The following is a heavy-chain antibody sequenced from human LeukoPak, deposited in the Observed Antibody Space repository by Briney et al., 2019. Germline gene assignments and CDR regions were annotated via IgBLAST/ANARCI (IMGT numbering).Heavy chain of an antibody. D-gene: IGHD5-24*01. CDR1: VYTFTSYG. Sequence: GASVKVSCKASVYTFTSYGINWVRQATGQGLEWMGWMNPNSGNTGYAQKFQGRVTKTRNTSISTAYMELSSLRSEDTAVYYCARAFGDGYNQGYYMDVWGKGTTVTVSS. J-gene: IGHJ6*03. CDR2: MNPNSGNT. V-gene: IGHV1-8*01. CDR3: ARAFGDGYNQGYYMDV.